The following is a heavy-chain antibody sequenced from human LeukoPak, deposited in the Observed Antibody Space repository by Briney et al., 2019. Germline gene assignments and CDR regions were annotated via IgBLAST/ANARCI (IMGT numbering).Heavy chain of an antibody. CDR3: ARRYYYNLGSFPFDF. J-gene: IGHJ4*02. D-gene: IGHD3-10*01. V-gene: IGHV4-34*01. Sequence: SEALSLTCAVSGGPFSGYFWSWIRQSSGKGLEWIGEIHNSGTTNYNPSLNSRVTISEDTSKNQFYLNLSSVTAADTAVYYCARRYYYNLGSFPFDFWGQGTLVTVSS. CDR2: IHNSGTT. CDR1: GGPFSGYF.